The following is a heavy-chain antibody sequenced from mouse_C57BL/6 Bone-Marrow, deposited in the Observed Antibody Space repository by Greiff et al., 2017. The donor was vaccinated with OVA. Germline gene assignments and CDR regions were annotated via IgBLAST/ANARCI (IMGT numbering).Heavy chain of an antibody. Sequence: VQLQQPGAELVRPGASVKLSCTASGFNIKDDYMHWVKQRPEQGLEWIGWIDPENGDTEYASKFQGKATITADTSSNTAYLQLSSLTSEDTAVYYCTTYGLFDYWGQGTTLTVSS. V-gene: IGHV14-4*01. D-gene: IGHD1-1*02. J-gene: IGHJ2*01. CDR2: IDPENGDT. CDR1: GFNIKDDY. CDR3: TTYGLFDY.